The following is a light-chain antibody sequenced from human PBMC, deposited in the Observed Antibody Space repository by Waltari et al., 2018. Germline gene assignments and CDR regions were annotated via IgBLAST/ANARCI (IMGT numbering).Light chain of an antibody. V-gene: IGLV3-21*02. CDR3: QVWDSGSDHHV. CDR2: DHT. CDR1: NIGSKS. Sequence: SFVLTQPPSVSVAPGQTARITCGGSNIGSKSVHWFQQKPGQAPFLVVFDHTERPSGIRYRVSGSNSGNTATLTIDRVERGDEADYYCQVWDSGSDHHVFGTGTKVTVL. J-gene: IGLJ1*01.